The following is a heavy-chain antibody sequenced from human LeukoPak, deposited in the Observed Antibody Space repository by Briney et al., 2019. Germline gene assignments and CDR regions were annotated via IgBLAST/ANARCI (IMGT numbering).Heavy chain of an antibody. Sequence: GGSLRLSCAASGFTFSSYWMHWVRQAPGKGLVWVSRINSDGSSTSYADSVKGRFTISRDNAKNTLYLQMNSLRAEDTAVYYCASAYCGGDCYSDYWGQGTLVTVSS. D-gene: IGHD2-21*02. CDR1: GFTFSSYW. CDR2: INSDGSST. CDR3: ASAYCGGDCYSDY. J-gene: IGHJ4*02. V-gene: IGHV3-74*01.